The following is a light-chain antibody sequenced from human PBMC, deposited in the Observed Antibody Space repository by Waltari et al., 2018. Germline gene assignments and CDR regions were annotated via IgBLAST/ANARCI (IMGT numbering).Light chain of an antibody. CDR1: SSHIGSNS. CDR2: NND. V-gene: IGLV1-44*01. J-gene: IGLJ2*01. Sequence: QSVVTQPPSASGTPGPRVPISCSGSSSHIGSNSVNWYQLLPGQAPKVLIFNNDHRPSGVPDRFSGSRSGTSASLAISGLQSEDEADYFCAVWDDTLNGRVFGGGTKLTVL. CDR3: AVWDDTLNGRV.